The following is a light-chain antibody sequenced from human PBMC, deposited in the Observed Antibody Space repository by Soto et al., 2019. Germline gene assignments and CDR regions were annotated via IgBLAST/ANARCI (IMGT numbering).Light chain of an antibody. J-gene: IGKJ4*01. CDR3: QQSYGTPLT. CDR1: QSISNY. Sequence: DMEMTQSPASLTAFVGDRVTITCRASQSISNYWNWYQHKPGKVPKLLIYAASSLQSGVPTRISGSGSVTDFTLTIDSLQPDDFATYYGQQSYGTPLTFGGGTKIEIK. CDR2: AAS. V-gene: IGKV1-39*01.